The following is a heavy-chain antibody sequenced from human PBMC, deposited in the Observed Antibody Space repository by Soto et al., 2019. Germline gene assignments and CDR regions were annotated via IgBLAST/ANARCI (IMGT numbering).Heavy chain of an antibody. D-gene: IGHD6-19*01. Sequence: ESGPTLVNPTQTLTLACIFSGFSLRTSGAGVGWIRQPPGKALEWLGFIYWNDDKRYSPSLKSRLTITKDTSKNQVVLTMTNMEPVDTATYYCAKSGSSGWYGWFDPWGQGTLVTVSS. CDR1: GFSLRTSGAG. V-gene: IGHV2-5*01. CDR3: AKSGSSGWYGWFDP. CDR2: IYWNDDK. J-gene: IGHJ5*02.